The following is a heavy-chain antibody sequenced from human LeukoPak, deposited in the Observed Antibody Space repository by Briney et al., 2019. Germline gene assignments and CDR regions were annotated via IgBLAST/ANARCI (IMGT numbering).Heavy chain of an antibody. J-gene: IGHJ4*02. CDR2: INQDGSEM. CDR3: ASGGALWFGESKFDY. CDR1: GFTVSSNY. V-gene: IGHV3-7*03. Sequence: PGGSLRLSCAASGFTVSSNYMSWVRQAPGKGLEWVANINQDGSEMYYVDSVKGRFTISRDNPKNSLYLQMNSLRAEDTAVYYCASGGALWFGESKFDYWGQGTLVTVSS. D-gene: IGHD3-10*01.